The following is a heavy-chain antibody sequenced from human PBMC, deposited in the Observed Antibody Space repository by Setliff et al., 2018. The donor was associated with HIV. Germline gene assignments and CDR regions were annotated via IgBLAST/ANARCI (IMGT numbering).Heavy chain of an antibody. D-gene: IGHD2-2*01. CDR2: MYHTGST. Sequence: ETLSLTCAVSGYSISSGCYWGWIRQPPGKGLEWIGSMYHTGSTYYSPSLNSRFTISVDTSKNQFSLKLRSVTAADTAVYYCARHICGTTACYAVDVWGPGTMVTVSS. J-gene: IGHJ3*01. CDR3: ARHICGTTACYAVDV. V-gene: IGHV4-38-2*01. CDR1: GYSISSGCY.